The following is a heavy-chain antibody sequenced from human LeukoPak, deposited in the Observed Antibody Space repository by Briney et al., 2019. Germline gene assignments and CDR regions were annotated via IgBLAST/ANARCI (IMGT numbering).Heavy chain of an antibody. V-gene: IGHV3-7*01. CDR3: ATDRGWRTSGYYLYYFEY. CDR2: IKHDGSEK. Sequence: GGSLRLSCAASGFIFTNYFMSWVRQAPGKGLEWVASIKHDGSEKYYVDSVRGRFTISRDNAMNSLYPQMSSLRAEDTAVYYCATDRGWRTSGYYLYYFEYWGQGTLVTYSS. CDR1: GFIFTNYF. J-gene: IGHJ4*02. D-gene: IGHD3-3*01.